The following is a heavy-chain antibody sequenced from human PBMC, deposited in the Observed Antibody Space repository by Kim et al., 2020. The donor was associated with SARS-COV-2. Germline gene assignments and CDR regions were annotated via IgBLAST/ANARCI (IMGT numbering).Heavy chain of an antibody. CDR1: GYSFTSYW. CDR2: IYPGDSDT. CDR3: ARLSYYYYGSGSHGTYFDY. Sequence: GESLKISCKGSGYSFTSYWIGWVRQMPGKGLEWMGIIYPGDSDTRYSPSFQGQVTISADKSISTAYLQWSSLKASDTAMYYCARLSYYYYGSGSHGTYFDYWGQGTLVTVSS. D-gene: IGHD3-10*01. J-gene: IGHJ4*02. V-gene: IGHV5-51*01.